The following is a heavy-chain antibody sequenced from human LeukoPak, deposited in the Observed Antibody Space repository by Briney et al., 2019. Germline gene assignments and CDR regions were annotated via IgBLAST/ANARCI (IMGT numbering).Heavy chain of an antibody. CDR2: IYPGDSDT. V-gene: IGHV5-51*01. CDR3: ARTKINNWNDPDAFGI. Sequence: GESLKISCKGSGYSFTSYWIGWVRQMPGKGLEWMGIIYPGDSDTGYSPSFQGQVTISADKSISTAYLQWSSLKASDTAMYYCARTKINNWNDPDAFGIWGQGTMVTVSS. CDR1: GYSFTSYW. J-gene: IGHJ3*02. D-gene: IGHD1-20*01.